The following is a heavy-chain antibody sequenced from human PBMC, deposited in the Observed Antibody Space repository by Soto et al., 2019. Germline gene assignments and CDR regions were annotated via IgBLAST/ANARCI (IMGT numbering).Heavy chain of an antibody. V-gene: IGHV4-31*03. J-gene: IGHJ4*02. CDR2: IYYSGST. CDR1: GGSISSGGYY. CDR3: AGTDTAMGHFDY. D-gene: IGHD5-18*01. Sequence: QVQLQESGPGLVKPSQTLSLTCTVSGGSISSGGYYWSWIRQHPGKGLEWIGYIYYSGSTYYNPSLQSRVTISVDTSKNQFSLKLSSVTAADTAVYYCAGTDTAMGHFDYWGQGTLVTVSS.